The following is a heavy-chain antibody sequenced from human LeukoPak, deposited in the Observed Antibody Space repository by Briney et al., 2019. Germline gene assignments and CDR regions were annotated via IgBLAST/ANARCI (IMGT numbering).Heavy chain of an antibody. CDR1: GYSISSGYY. J-gene: IGHJ4*02. D-gene: IGHD1-1*01. CDR2: TYHSGRT. CDR3: ARRAKLEGYGY. V-gene: IGHV4-38-2*01. Sequence: SETLSLTCAVSGYSISSGYYWGWIRQPPGKGLEWIGSTYHSGRTYYNPSLKSRVTISVDTSENQFSLKLSSVTAADTAVYYCARRAKLEGYGYWGQGTLVTVSS.